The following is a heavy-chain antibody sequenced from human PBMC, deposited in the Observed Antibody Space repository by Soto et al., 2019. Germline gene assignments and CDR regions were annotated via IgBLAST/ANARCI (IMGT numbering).Heavy chain of an antibody. D-gene: IGHD3-10*01. J-gene: IGHJ6*02. CDR1: GFTFTSSA. Sequence: SVKVSCKASGFTFTSSAVQWVRQARGQRLEWIGWIVVGSGNTNYAQKFQERVTITRDMSTSTAYMELSSLRSEDTAVYYCAAEGWYYYGSGSYYNSPNYYYGMDVWGQGTTVTVSS. CDR2: IVVGSGNT. V-gene: IGHV1-58*01. CDR3: AAEGWYYYGSGSYYNSPNYYYGMDV.